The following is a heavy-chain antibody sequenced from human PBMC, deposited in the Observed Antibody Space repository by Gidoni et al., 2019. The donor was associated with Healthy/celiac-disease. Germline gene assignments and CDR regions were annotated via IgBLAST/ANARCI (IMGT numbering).Heavy chain of an antibody. CDR3: ARLIGRASQKRIAAAGPNRAYGMDV. CDR1: GGSFSGHY. V-gene: IGHV4-34*01. D-gene: IGHD6-13*01. Sequence: QVQLQQWGAGLLKPSETLSLTCAVYGGSFSGHYWSWFRQPPGKGLAWIGEINHSGSTTYHPSLKSRVTISVDTSKNQFSLKLSSVTAADTAVYYCARLIGRASQKRIAAAGPNRAYGMDVWGQGTTVTVSS. J-gene: IGHJ6*02. CDR2: INHSGST.